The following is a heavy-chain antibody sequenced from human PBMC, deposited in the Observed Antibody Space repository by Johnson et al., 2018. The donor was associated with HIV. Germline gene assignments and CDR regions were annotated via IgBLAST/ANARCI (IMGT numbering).Heavy chain of an antibody. D-gene: IGHD3-22*01. V-gene: IGHV3-20*04. CDR1: GFTFDDYG. J-gene: IGHJ3*02. CDR3: VRVVVTMIVSDTLRGLGDGRNDAFDI. Sequence: VQLVESGGGVVRPGGSLRLSCAASGFTFDDYGMSWVRQVPGKGLEWVSGINWNGGNIGYADSVKGRFSISRDNAKNSLYLQMNSLRVEDTALYYCVRVVVTMIVSDTLRGLGDGRNDAFDIWGQGTMVTVSS. CDR2: INWNGGNI.